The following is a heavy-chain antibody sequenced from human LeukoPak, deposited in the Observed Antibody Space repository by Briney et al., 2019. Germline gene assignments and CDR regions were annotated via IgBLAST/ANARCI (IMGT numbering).Heavy chain of an antibody. J-gene: IGHJ6*04. CDR1: GFTFSSYS. CDR3: AELGITMIGGV. Sequence: GGSLRLSCAASGFTFSSYSMNWVRQAPGKVLEWVSSISSSSSYIYYADSVKGRFTISRDNAKNSLYLQMNSLRAEDTAVYYCAELGITMIGGVWGKGTTVTISS. D-gene: IGHD3-10*02. CDR2: ISSSSSYI. V-gene: IGHV3-21*01.